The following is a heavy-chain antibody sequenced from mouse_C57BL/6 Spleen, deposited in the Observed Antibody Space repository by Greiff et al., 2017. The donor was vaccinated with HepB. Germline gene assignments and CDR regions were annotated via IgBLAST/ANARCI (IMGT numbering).Heavy chain of an antibody. CDR1: GYTFTSYW. V-gene: IGHV1-52*01. J-gene: IGHJ2*01. CDR2: IDSSDSET. Sequence: QVQLQQPGAELVRPGSSVKLSCKASGYTFTSYWMHWVKQRPIQGLEWIGNIDSSDSETHYNQKFKDKATLTVDKYSSTAYMQLSSLTSEDSAVYYCARVAQVDYWGQGTTLTVSS. CDR3: ARVAQVDY. D-gene: IGHD3-2*02.